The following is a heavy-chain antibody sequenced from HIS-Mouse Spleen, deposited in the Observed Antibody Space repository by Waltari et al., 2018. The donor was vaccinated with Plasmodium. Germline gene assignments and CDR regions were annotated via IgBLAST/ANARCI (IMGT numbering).Heavy chain of an antibody. CDR3: ASSWYWYFDL. CDR1: GFTFSSYW. Sequence: EVQLVESGGGLVQPGGSLRLSCAASGFTFSSYWMSWVRQAPGKGMEWVANIKQDGREKYYVDSVKGRVTISRDKAKNSLYLQMNSLRAEDTAVYYCASSWYWYFDLWGRGTLVTVSS. J-gene: IGHJ2*01. V-gene: IGHV3-7*01. CDR2: IKQDGREK. D-gene: IGHD6-13*01.